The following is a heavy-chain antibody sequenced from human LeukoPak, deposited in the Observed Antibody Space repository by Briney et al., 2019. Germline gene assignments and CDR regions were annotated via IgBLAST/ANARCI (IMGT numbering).Heavy chain of an antibody. CDR2: ISSSSSYI. Sequence: GGSLRLSCAASGFTFSSYSMNWVRQAPGKGLEWVSSISSSSSYIYYADSVKGRFTISRDNAKNSLYLQMNSLRAEDTAVYYCARILGSPSRYYYYYYMDVWGKGTTVTVSS. D-gene: IGHD6-13*01. CDR1: GFTFSSYS. J-gene: IGHJ6*03. CDR3: ARILGSPSRYYYYYYMDV. V-gene: IGHV3-21*01.